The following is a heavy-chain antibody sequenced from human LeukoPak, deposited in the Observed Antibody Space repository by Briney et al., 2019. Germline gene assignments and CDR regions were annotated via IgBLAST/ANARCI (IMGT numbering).Heavy chain of an antibody. D-gene: IGHD6-13*01. CDR3: ARIESSWYFGAFDI. V-gene: IGHV1-69*06. CDR2: IIPIFGTA. J-gene: IGHJ3*02. Sequence: ASVTVSCKASGGTFSSYAISWVRQAPGQGLEWMGGIIPIFGTANYAQKFQGRVTITADKSTSTAYMELSSLRSEDTAVYYCARIESSWYFGAFDIWGQGTMVTVSS. CDR1: GGTFSSYA.